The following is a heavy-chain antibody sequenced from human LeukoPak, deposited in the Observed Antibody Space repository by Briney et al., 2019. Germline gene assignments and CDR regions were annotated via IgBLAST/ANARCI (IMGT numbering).Heavy chain of an antibody. D-gene: IGHD2-2*01. V-gene: IGHV4-59*12. J-gene: IGHJ6*02. CDR2: IYYSGST. Sequence: SETLSLTCTVSGGSISSYYWSWIRQPPGKGLEWIGYIYYSGSTNYNPSLKSRVTISVDTSKNQFSLKLSSVTAADTAVYYCARVGRSRNYYYYYGMDVWAKGPRSPSP. CDR1: GGSISSYY. CDR3: ARVGRSRNYYYYYGMDV.